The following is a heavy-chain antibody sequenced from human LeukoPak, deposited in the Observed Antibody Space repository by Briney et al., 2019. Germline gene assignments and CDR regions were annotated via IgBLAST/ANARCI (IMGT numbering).Heavy chain of an antibody. CDR2: INPSDGKT. Sequence: ASVKVSCKASGYTFTNYYMHWVRQAPGQGLEWMGIINPSDGKTSYAQKFQGRVTMTRDTSTSTVYMELSSLKSEDTAVYYCARVRDGYNDAYDIWGQGTMVTVSS. CDR1: GYTFTNYY. D-gene: IGHD5-24*01. V-gene: IGHV1-46*01. CDR3: ARVRDGYNDAYDI. J-gene: IGHJ3*02.